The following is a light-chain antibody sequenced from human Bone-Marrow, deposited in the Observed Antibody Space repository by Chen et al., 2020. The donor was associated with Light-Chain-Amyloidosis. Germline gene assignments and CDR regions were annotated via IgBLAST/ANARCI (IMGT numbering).Light chain of an antibody. V-gene: IGLV3-25*03. CDR3: QSADSSGTYEVI. CDR2: RDT. J-gene: IGLJ2*01. Sequence: YELTQPPSVSVSPGQPASITCSGDDLPTKYAYWYQQKPGQAPVLVIHRDTERPSGISERFSGSSSGTRATLIISGVQAEDEADYHCQSADSSGTYEVIFGGGTKLTVL. CDR1: DLPTKY.